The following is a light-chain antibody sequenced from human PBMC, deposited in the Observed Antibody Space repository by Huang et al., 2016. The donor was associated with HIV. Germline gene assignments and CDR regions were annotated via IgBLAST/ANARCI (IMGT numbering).Light chain of an antibody. J-gene: IGKJ2*01. CDR3: QQRRNWPPYT. V-gene: IGKV3-11*01. CDR2: AAS. CDR1: QGVSSS. Sequence: EVVLTQSPATLSLSPGERATLSCRASQGVSSSFAWYQQKPGHAPRLLIYAASVRATGIPARFSGSASGTDFTLTISSLEPEDFAVYYCQQRRNWPPYTFGQGTKLEIK.